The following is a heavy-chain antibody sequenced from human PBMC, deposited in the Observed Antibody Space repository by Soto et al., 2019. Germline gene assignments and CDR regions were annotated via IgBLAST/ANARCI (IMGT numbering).Heavy chain of an antibody. CDR2: MSGSGGST. Sequence: PGGSLRLSCAASGITFSTYAMSWVRQAPGKGLEWVSAMSGSGGSTYYADSVKGRFTISRDKSKNTLYLQKNSLRAEDTALYYCAKSFSSNWYDYFDYWGQGRLVTVSS. D-gene: IGHD6-13*01. CDR1: GITFSTYA. CDR3: AKSFSSNWYDYFDY. J-gene: IGHJ4*02. V-gene: IGHV3-23*01.